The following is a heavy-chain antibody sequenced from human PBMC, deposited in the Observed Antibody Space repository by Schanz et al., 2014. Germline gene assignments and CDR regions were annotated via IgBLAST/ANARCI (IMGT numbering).Heavy chain of an antibody. D-gene: IGHD6-13*01. CDR1: GFTFSTCA. CDR3: ARGRARQLVHWFDP. V-gene: IGHV3-30*04. CDR2: ISYDGSHK. J-gene: IGHJ5*02. Sequence: QVQLVESGGGVVQPGRSLRLSCAASGFTFSTCAMHWVRQAPGKGLEWVAVISYDGSHKDYADSVKGRFTISRDNARYSLYLEMNSLRAEDTAVYYCARGRARQLVHWFDPWGQGTLVTVSS.